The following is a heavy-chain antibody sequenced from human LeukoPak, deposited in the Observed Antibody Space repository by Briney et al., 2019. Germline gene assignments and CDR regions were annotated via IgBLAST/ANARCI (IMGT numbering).Heavy chain of an antibody. J-gene: IGHJ4*02. CDR1: GFTFSSYW. Sequence: PGGSLRLSCVASGFTFSSYWMHWVRQAPGKGLVWVSRINSDESTIAYADSVKGRFTIPRDNTKNTLYLQMNSLTVEDTAVYYCATEPPYGDYFDFWGQGTLVTVSS. CDR3: ATEPPYGDYFDF. V-gene: IGHV3-74*01. D-gene: IGHD4-17*01. CDR2: INSDESTI.